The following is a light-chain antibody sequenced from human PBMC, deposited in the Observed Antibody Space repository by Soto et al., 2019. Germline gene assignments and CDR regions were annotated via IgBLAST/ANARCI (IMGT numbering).Light chain of an antibody. Sequence: DIRLTQSPSFLSASVGDRVTITCRASQDISIYLAWYQQKPGKAPKLLIYAASTLQSWVPSRFSGSGSGTEFTLTISSLQAEDVASYYCQKLRSYPSTFGGGTKVDIK. V-gene: IGKV1-9*01. CDR2: AAS. J-gene: IGKJ4*01. CDR3: QKLRSYPST. CDR1: QDISIY.